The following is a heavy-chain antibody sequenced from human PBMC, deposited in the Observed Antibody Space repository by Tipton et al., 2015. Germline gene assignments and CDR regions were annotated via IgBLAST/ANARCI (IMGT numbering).Heavy chain of an antibody. J-gene: IGHJ6*02. CDR1: GGSVSDSD. V-gene: IGHV4-4*07. CDR3: VRDWDNWNFGEFNNGLDV. Sequence: GLVKPSETLSLTCTVSGGSVSDSDWSWIRQSAGTGLEWIGRIYASGNTKYNPSLKSRVTMSIDRSKNQFFLDLSSVTAADTAVYYCVRDWDNWNFGEFNNGLDVWGQGTTVTVSS. D-gene: IGHD1-20*01. CDR2: IYASGNT.